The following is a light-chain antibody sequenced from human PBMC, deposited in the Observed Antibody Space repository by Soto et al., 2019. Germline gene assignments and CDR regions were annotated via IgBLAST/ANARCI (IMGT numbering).Light chain of an antibody. Sequence: QSVLTQPPSVSGAPGQRVTISCTGSSSNIGAGYDVHWYQQLPGTAPKLLIYGNSTRTSGVPDRFSGSKSGTSASLAITGLQAEDEADYYCQSSDSSLSAWVFGAGTKLTVL. J-gene: IGLJ3*02. V-gene: IGLV1-40*01. CDR1: SSNIGAGYD. CDR2: GNS. CDR3: QSSDSSLSAWV.